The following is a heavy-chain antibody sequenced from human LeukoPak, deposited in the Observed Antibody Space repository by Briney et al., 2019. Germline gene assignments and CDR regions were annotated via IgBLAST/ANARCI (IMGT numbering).Heavy chain of an antibody. V-gene: IGHV3-23*01. CDR1: GFTFNIYG. J-gene: IGHJ3*02. D-gene: IGHD3-10*01. Sequence: GGTLRLSCAASGFTFNIYGMSWVRQAPGKGLEWVSAISGSGGSTYYADSVKGRFTISRDNSKNTLYLQMNSLRAEDTAVYYCAKDRRGSGSYYKRLDAFDIWGQGTMVTVSS. CDR3: AKDRRGSGSYYKRLDAFDI. CDR2: ISGSGGST.